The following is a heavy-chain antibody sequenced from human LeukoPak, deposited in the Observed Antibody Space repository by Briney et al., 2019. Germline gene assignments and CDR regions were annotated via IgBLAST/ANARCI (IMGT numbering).Heavy chain of an antibody. J-gene: IGHJ4*02. D-gene: IGHD3-3*01. CDR2: INPSGGST. V-gene: IGHV1-46*01. Sequence: ASVKVSCKASGYNFRSYYVHWVRQAPGQGLEWLGVINPSGGSTGYAQNFQGRVTMTRDTSTRTVYKEVSSLRSEDTAVYYCAREAGYDFWSGLDYWGQGTLVTVSS. CDR3: AREAGYDFWSGLDY. CDR1: GYNFRSYY.